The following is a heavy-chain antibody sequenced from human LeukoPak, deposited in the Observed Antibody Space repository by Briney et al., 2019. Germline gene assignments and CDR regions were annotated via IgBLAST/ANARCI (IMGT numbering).Heavy chain of an antibody. Sequence: ASVKVSCKASGGTFSSYAISWVRQAPGQGLEWMGRIIPILGIANYAQKFQGRVTITADKSTSTAYMELSSLRSEDTAVYYCARAYYGSGSYRAYWGQGTLVTVSS. J-gene: IGHJ4*02. D-gene: IGHD3-10*01. CDR1: GGTFSSYA. CDR3: ARAYYGSGSYRAY. V-gene: IGHV1-69*04. CDR2: IIPILGIA.